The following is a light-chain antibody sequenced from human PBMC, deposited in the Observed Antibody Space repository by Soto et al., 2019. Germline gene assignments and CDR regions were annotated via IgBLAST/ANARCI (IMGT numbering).Light chain of an antibody. J-gene: IGKJ1*01. CDR3: AQRVWPWT. CDR1: QRVSSQ. Sequence: EIVLTQSPASLSLSPGERDTLSWRASQRVSSQLDWYQHKPGQAPRLLIYDASNRATGIPDRFSGSGSGTDFPLTISSLEPEDFAVYYWAQRVWPWTVGQGTKVDIK. V-gene: IGKV3-11*01. CDR2: DAS.